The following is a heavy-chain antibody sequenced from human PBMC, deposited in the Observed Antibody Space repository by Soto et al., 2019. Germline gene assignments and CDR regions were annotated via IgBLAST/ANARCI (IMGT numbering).Heavy chain of an antibody. J-gene: IGHJ4*01. Sequence: ASVKVSCKASGYTFTNYYMHWVRQAPGQGLEWMGIINPSGDSTTYAQEFQGRLTMTRDTSTSTIYMELSSLRSEDTAVYYCARVRSYDILTGYSGYFDYWGRG. CDR3: ARVRSYDILTGYSGYFDY. V-gene: IGHV1-46*01. CDR2: INPSGDST. CDR1: GYTFTNYY. D-gene: IGHD3-9*01.